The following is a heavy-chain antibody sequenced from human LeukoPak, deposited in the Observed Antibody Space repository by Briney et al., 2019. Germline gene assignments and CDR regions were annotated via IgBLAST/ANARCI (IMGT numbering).Heavy chain of an antibody. CDR3: ARDFLTGYFDY. CDR2: ISSGGSTK. Sequence: GVSQTLSCSAWGFTLSTYNKKGPRGSRGGAVGWVSYISSGGSTKYYADSVKGRFTISRDNVKNSLFLQMNSLSDEDTAVYYCARDFLTGYFDYWGQGTLVTVSS. V-gene: IGHV3-48*02. J-gene: IGHJ4*02. CDR1: GFTLSTYN. D-gene: IGHD3-9*01.